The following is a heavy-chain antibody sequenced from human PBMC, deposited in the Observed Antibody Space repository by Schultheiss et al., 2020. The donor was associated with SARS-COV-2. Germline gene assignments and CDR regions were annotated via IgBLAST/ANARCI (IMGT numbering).Heavy chain of an antibody. D-gene: IGHD1-1*01. CDR3: ARDSALYLESGLDV. J-gene: IGHJ6*02. CDR2: IYYSGST. V-gene: IGHV4-31*03. CDR1: GGSISSGGYY. Sequence: LRLSCTVSGGSISSGGYYWSWIRQHPGKGLEWIGYIYYSGSTYYNPSLKSRVTISVDTSKNQISLKLSSVTAADTAVYYCARDSALYLESGLDVWGQGTTVTVSS.